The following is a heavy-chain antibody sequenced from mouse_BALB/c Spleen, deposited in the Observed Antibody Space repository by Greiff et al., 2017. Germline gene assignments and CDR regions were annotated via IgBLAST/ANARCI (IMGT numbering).Heavy chain of an antibody. CDR2: IWAGGST. CDR3: ARDRGYYYVGYFDV. Sequence: QVQLKESGPGLVAPSQSLSISCTVSGFSLTSYGVHWVRQPPGKGLEWLGVIWAGGSTNYNSDLMSSLSISKDNSKSQVFLKMNSLQTDDTAMYYGARDRGYYYVGYFDVWGAGTTVTVSS. J-gene: IGHJ1*01. V-gene: IGHV2-9*02. CDR1: GFSLTSYG. D-gene: IGHD1-1*01.